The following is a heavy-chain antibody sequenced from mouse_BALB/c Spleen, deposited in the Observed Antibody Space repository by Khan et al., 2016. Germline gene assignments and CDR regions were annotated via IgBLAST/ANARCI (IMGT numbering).Heavy chain of an antibody. CDR3: ASIYDGYYVGLYYAMDY. CDR1: GYTFTNYG. V-gene: IGHV9-3-1*01. Sequence: QIQLVQSGPELKKPGETVKISCKASGYTFTNYGMNWVKQAPGKGLKWMGWINTYTGEPTSADDFKGRFAFSLETSASTAYLQFNNLKNEDTATYFCASIYDGYYVGLYYAMDYWGQRTSVTVSS. CDR2: INTYTGEP. J-gene: IGHJ4*01. D-gene: IGHD2-3*01.